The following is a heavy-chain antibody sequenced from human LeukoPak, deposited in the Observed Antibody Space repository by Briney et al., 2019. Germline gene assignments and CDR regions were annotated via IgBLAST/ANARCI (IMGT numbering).Heavy chain of an antibody. Sequence: SETLSLTCTVPGGSISGSSYYWGWIRQPPGKGLEWIGSIYYSGSTYYNPSLKSRVTISVDTSKNQFSLKLSSVTAADTAVYYCARRRPPAMVDYWGQGTLVTVSS. J-gene: IGHJ4*02. CDR2: IYYSGST. CDR3: ARRRPPAMVDY. D-gene: IGHD5-18*01. CDR1: GGSISGSSYY. V-gene: IGHV4-39*01.